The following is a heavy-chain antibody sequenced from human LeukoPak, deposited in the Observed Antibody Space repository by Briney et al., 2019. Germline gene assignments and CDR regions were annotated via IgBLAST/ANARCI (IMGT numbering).Heavy chain of an antibody. Sequence: SETLSLTCAVYGGSFRGYYWSWIRQPPGKGLEWIGEINHSGSTNYNPSLKSRVTISVDTSKNQFSLKLSSVTAADTAVYYCARSRITNWFDPWGQGTLVTVSS. D-gene: IGHD3-3*01. V-gene: IGHV4-34*01. J-gene: IGHJ5*02. CDR1: GGSFRGYY. CDR2: INHSGST. CDR3: ARSRITNWFDP.